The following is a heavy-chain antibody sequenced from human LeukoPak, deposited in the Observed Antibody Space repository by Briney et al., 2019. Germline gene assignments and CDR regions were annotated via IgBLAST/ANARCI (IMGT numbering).Heavy chain of an antibody. J-gene: IGHJ4*02. D-gene: IGHD3-10*01. CDR1: GGSISSSSYY. CDR2: INHSGST. Sequence: KPSETLSLTCTVSGGSISSSSYYWGWIRQPPGKGLEWIGEINHSGSTNYNPSLKSRVTISVDTSKNQFSLKLSSVTAADTAVYYCARGQWFRAFWSRGTPVTVSS. CDR3: ARGQWFRAF. V-gene: IGHV4-39*07.